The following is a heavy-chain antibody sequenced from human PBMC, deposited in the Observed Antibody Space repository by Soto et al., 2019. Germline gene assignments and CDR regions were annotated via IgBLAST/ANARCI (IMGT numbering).Heavy chain of an antibody. J-gene: IGHJ4*02. Sequence: GPLRLSCAASVFTFSSYSMNWVRQAPGKGLEWVSYISSSSSTIYYADSVKGRFTISRDNAKNSLYLQMNSLRDEDTAVYYCARDRMYYDFWTSFDYWGQGTLVTVSS. V-gene: IGHV3-48*02. D-gene: IGHD3-3*01. CDR1: VFTFSSYS. CDR2: ISSSSSTI. CDR3: ARDRMYYDFWTSFDY.